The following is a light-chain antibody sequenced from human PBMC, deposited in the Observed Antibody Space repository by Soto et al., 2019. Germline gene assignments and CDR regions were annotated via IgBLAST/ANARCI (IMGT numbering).Light chain of an antibody. CDR1: QSVSSSK. V-gene: IGKV3-20*01. Sequence: IVVTQSPGTLSLSPGERATLTCRASQSVSSSKLAWYQQKPGQAPKVLIYGVFTRATGVPDRFSGSGSGTDFILTISRLEPEDFAAYYCQQYGSSPRTFGQGSKLEI. J-gene: IGKJ1*01. CDR2: GVF. CDR3: QQYGSSPRT.